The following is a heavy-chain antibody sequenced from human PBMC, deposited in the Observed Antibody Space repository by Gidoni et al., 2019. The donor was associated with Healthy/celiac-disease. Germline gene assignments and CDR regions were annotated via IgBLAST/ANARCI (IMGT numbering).Heavy chain of an antibody. CDR3: ARDTSSSWYLSSIMYYYYGMDV. J-gene: IGHJ6*02. CDR2: INTNTGNP. CDR1: GYTFTSYA. D-gene: IGHD6-13*01. V-gene: IGHV7-4-1*02. Sequence: QVQLVQSGSELKKPGASVKVSCQASGYTFTSYAMNWVRQAPGQGLEWMGWINTNTGNPTYAQGFTGRFVFSLDTSVSTAYLQISSLKAEDTAVYYCARDTSSSWYLSSIMYYYYGMDVWGQGTTVTVSS.